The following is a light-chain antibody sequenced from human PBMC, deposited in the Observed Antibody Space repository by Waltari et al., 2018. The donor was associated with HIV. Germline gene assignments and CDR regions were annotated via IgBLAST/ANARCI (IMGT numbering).Light chain of an antibody. CDR2: EVT. Sequence: QSALTPPPSASGSPGQSVTISCTGTSSDVGGYNFVSWYQQHPGKAPTRMIFEVTKRPSGVPARFSGSKSGNTASLTVSGLQADDEADYYCSSYAGSNNLVFGGGTKLTVL. V-gene: IGLV2-8*01. J-gene: IGLJ2*01. CDR3: SSYAGSNNLV. CDR1: SSDVGGYNF.